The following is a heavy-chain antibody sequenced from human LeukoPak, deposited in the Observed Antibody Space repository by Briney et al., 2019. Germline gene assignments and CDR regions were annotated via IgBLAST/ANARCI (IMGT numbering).Heavy chain of an antibody. CDR1: GFTFSSYS. CDR3: ARGLYGDYGFDY. J-gene: IGHJ4*02. Sequence: GGSLRLSCAASGFTFSSYSMNWVRQAPGRGLEWVSSISSSSSYIYYADSVKGRFTISRDNAENSVYLQMNSLRAEDTAVYYCARGLYGDYGFDYWGQGTLVTVSS. D-gene: IGHD4-17*01. CDR2: ISSSSSYI. V-gene: IGHV3-21*01.